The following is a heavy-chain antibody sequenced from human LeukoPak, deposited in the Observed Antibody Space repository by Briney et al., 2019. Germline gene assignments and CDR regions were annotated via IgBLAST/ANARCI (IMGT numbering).Heavy chain of an antibody. Sequence: SETLSLTCTVSGGSISSYYWSWIRQPPGKGLEWIGYIYYSGSTNYNPSLKSRVTISVDTSKNQFSLKLSSVTAADTAVYYCARGHYDFWSGPEYDYWGQGTLVTVSS. CDR2: IYYSGST. CDR3: ARGHYDFWSGPEYDY. CDR1: GGSISSYY. J-gene: IGHJ4*02. V-gene: IGHV4-59*01. D-gene: IGHD3-3*01.